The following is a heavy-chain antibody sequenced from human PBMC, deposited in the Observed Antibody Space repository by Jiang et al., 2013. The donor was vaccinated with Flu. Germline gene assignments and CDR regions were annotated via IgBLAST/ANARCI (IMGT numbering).Heavy chain of an antibody. J-gene: IGHJ3*02. D-gene: IGHD2-15*01. CDR1: WLHSVVTT. CDR3: ARDRYADKRGDAFDI. Sequence: GSGLVKPLREDPVPHLHCLWWLHSVVTTGAGSGKPPGKGLEWIGYIYYSGSTNYNPSLKSRVTISVDTSKNQFSLKLSSVTAADTAVYYCARDRYADKRGDAFDIWGQGTMVTVSS. V-gene: IGHV4-59*01. CDR2: IYYSGST.